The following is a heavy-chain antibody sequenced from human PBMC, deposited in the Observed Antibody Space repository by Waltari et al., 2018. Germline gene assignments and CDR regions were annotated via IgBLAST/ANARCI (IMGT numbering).Heavy chain of an antibody. D-gene: IGHD3-22*01. CDR1: GYTFTGYY. J-gene: IGHJ4*02. Sequence: QVQLVQSGAEVKKPGASVTVSCKASGYTFTGYYMPWLLQASGQRLEGMGRINPTSGCTNYAQKFQGRVTVTRDTSISTAYMELSRLRSDDTAVYYCVRVVVFTDASGYYRYYFDYWGQGTLVTVSS. CDR2: INPTSGCT. V-gene: IGHV1-2*06. CDR3: VRVVVFTDASGYYRYYFDY.